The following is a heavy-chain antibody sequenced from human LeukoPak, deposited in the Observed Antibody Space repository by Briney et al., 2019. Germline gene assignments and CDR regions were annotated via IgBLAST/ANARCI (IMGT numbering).Heavy chain of an antibody. D-gene: IGHD6-13*01. J-gene: IGHJ2*01. CDR2: ISINGGTT. CDR3: AKGYSSSWYWYFDL. V-gene: IGHV3-64*01. CDR1: GFSFSSYA. Sequence: GGSLRLSCAASGFSFSSYAMHWVRQAPGKGLEYVSAISINGGTTYYANSVKGRFTISRDNSKNTLYLQMGSLRAEDMAVYYCAKGYSSSWYWYFDLWGRGTLVTVSS.